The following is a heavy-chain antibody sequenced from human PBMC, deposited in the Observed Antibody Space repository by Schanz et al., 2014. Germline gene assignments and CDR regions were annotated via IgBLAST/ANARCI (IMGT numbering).Heavy chain of an antibody. D-gene: IGHD2-2*01. CDR2: INTYNGNT. J-gene: IGHJ5*02. V-gene: IGHV1-18*01. CDR3: ARDRRRYCSTASCLHDNWFDP. Sequence: QVQLVQSGAEVKKPGASVKVSCKASGYTFTFTTYGISWVRQVPGQGLEWMGWINTYNGNTNYAQKFQGRVVMTTDTSTSTTYMEMRSLRSDDTAVYYCARDRRRYCSTASCLHDNWFDPWGQGTLVIVSS. CDR1: GYTFTFTTYG.